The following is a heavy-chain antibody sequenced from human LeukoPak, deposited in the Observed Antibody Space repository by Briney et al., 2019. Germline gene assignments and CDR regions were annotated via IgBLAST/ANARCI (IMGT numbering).Heavy chain of an antibody. CDR3: ARERSASDGYYYDSSGYD. CDR2: IYNSVTT. CDR1: GGSIRGYY. J-gene: IGHJ4*02. Sequence: PSETLSLTCTVSGGSIRGYYWSWIRQPPGKRLEWIAYIYNSVTTNYNPSLKSRLTISVDTSENQISLKLSSVTAADTAVYYCARERSASDGYYYDSSGYDWGQGTLVTVSS. D-gene: IGHD3-22*01. V-gene: IGHV4-59*12.